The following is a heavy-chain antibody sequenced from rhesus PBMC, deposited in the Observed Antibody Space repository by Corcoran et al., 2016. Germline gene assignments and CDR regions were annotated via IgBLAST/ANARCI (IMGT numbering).Heavy chain of an antibody. CDR3: ARDIHLDNYGTTYWVFDF. V-gene: IGHV4-147*01. CDR2: IYGSSNNP. D-gene: IGHD3-9*01. J-gene: IGHJ2*01. CDR1: GASINTDS. Sequence: QVQLQESGPGLVKPSETLSLTCAVSGASINTDSWTWLRQAPGKGLEWIGRIYGSSNNPTYNPTLTSRFTISADTSKNQFSLRLNSVTAADTAVYYCARDIHLDNYGTTYWVFDFWGPGTPITISS.